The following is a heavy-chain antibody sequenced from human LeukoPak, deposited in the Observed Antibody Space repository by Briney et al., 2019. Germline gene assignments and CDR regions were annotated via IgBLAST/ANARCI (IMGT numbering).Heavy chain of an antibody. Sequence: SETLSLTCTVSGGSISSDYWSWIRQPPGKGLEWIGYIYYSGSTNYNPSLESRVTISVDTSKNQFSLKLSSVTAADTAVYYCARDIAAAAPYWGQGTLVTVSS. D-gene: IGHD6-13*01. CDR2: IYYSGST. J-gene: IGHJ4*02. V-gene: IGHV4-59*12. CDR3: ARDIAAAAPY. CDR1: GGSISSDY.